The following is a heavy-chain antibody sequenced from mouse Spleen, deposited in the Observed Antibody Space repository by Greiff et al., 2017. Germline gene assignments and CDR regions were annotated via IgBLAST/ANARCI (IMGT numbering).Heavy chain of an antibody. CDR1: GYSITSGYD. V-gene: IGHV3-1*01. J-gene: IGHJ2*01. CDR2: ISYSGST. CDR3: ARDLGSSRDY. D-gene: IGHD6-2*01. Sequence: EVHLVESGPGMVKPSQSLSLTCTVTGYSITSGYDWHWIRHFPGNKLEWMGYISYSGSTNYNPSLKSRISITHDTSKNHFFLKLNSVTTEDTATYYCARDLGSSRDYWGQGTTLTVSS.